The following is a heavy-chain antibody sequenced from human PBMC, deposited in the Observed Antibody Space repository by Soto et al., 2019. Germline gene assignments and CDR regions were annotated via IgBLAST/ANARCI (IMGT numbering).Heavy chain of an antibody. CDR1: GGSISSYY. CDR3: ARHPFYYYYYMDV. V-gene: IGHV4-59*08. J-gene: IGHJ6*03. Sequence: ASGTLSLTCTVSGGSISSYYWSWIRQPPGKGLEWIGYIYYSGSTNYNPSLKSRVTISVDTSKNQFSLKLSSVTAADTAVYYCARHPFYYYYYMDVWGKGTTVTVSS. CDR2: IYYSGST.